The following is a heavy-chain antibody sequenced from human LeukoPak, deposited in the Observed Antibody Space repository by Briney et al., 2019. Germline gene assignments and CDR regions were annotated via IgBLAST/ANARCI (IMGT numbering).Heavy chain of an antibody. J-gene: IGHJ4*02. CDR3: ARVLETDCRGGSCYSGLDY. D-gene: IGHD2-15*01. Sequence: GGSLRLSCAASGFTFSSYNMNWVRQAPGRGLEWVSSISRTGSYIYYADSVKGRFTISRDNAQNSLYLQMNSLRVEDTAVYYCARVLETDCRGGSCYSGLDYWGQGILVTVSS. CDR1: GFTFSSYN. V-gene: IGHV3-21*01. CDR2: ISRTGSYI.